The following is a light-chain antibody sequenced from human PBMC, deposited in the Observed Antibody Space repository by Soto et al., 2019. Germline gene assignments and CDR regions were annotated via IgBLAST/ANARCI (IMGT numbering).Light chain of an antibody. CDR2: QVS. V-gene: IGKV2-30*01. J-gene: IGKJ1*01. CDR3: MQGTHGPRT. CDR1: QILVYTNGATY. Sequence: DVVMTHSPLSLPVTLGHPASISCISTQILVYTNGATYLNWFQQRPGQSPRRLIYQVSYRDSVVPDRFSGSGSGTDFTLKISRVEAEDVAVYFCMQGTHGPRTFGQGTKVDIK.